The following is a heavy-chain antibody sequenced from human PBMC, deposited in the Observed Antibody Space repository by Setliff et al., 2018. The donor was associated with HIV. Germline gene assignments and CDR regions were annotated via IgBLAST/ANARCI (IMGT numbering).Heavy chain of an antibody. J-gene: IGHJ4*02. CDR2: IYYRGST. D-gene: IGHD2-21*02. Sequence: SETLSLTCTVSGGSISSYYWSWIRQSPGKGLEWIGYIYYRGSTNYNPSLKSRVTISVDTSKNQFSLKLSSVTAADTAVYYCARSYCGGDCYPDYWGQGTLVT. V-gene: IGHV4-59*01. CDR3: ARSYCGGDCYPDY. CDR1: GGSISSYY.